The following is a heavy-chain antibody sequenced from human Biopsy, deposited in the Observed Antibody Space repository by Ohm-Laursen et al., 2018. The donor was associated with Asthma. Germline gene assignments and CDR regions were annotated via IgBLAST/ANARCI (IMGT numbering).Heavy chain of an antibody. J-gene: IGHJ3*01. D-gene: IGHD3-22*01. CDR3: VKDTVEDRGGYYTFDV. Sequence: RSLRLSCAASGFTFSSYGMHWVRQAPGKGLEWVAVISHDGSNKYYADSVRGRFTISRDYSKNTLYLQMHSLRAEDTAVYYCVKDTVEDRGGYYTFDVWGQGTKVTVSS. CDR1: GFTFSSYG. CDR2: ISHDGSNK. V-gene: IGHV3-30*18.